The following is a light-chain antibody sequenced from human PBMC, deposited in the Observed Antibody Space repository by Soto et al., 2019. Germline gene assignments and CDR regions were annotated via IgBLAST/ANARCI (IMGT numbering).Light chain of an antibody. J-gene: IGKJ1*01. V-gene: IGKV1-33*01. CDR3: QQYDKLVT. CDR1: QDIRNY. CDR2: DAS. Sequence: DIVMTQSPSALSASTGDRVTITCQASQDIRNYLNWYQQKPGKAPKLLIYDASKLQTGVPSRFRGSGSGTTFTFIISSLQPEDFAIYYCQQYDKLVTFGQGTKVEMK.